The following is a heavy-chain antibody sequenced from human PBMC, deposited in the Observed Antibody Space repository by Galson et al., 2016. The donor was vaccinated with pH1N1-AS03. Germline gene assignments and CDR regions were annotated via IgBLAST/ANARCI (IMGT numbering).Heavy chain of an antibody. D-gene: IGHD3-16*01. CDR3: ARARTLPGSLAGVGFDI. V-gene: IGHV3-49*03. Sequence: SLRLSCAASGFTFGDYPLTWFRQAPGKGLEWVGFIRSETYGGTTEYAASVKGRFTISRDDSKSIAYLQMNSLKTEDTAVYYCARARTLPGSLAGVGFDIWGQGTMVTVSS. J-gene: IGHJ3*02. CDR2: IRSETYGGTT. CDR1: GFTFGDYP.